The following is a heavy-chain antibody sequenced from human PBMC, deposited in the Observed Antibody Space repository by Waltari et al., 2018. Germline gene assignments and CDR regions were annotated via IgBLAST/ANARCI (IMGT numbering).Heavy chain of an antibody. V-gene: IGHV1-69*12. D-gene: IGHD1-1*01. CDR2: LIPIFGAL. Sequence: QVHLVQSGAEVKKPGSSVKVSCKASGGTFGRYAITWVRQAPGQGLEWMGGLIPIFGALNYAQRFQGRVTITADESTSTVYMELSSLKSEDTALYFCARRQLGGPLDPWGQGTLVTVSS. CDR1: GGTFGRYA. CDR3: ARRQLGGPLDP. J-gene: IGHJ5*02.